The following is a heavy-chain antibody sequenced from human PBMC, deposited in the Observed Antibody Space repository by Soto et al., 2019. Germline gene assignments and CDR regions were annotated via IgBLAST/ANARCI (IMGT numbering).Heavy chain of an antibody. Sequence: EVQLLESGGSLVQPGGSLRLSCVASSFTFSSYAMAWVRQAPGKGLQWVSSIAGSGGDISYADSVKGRFTISRDNSKNKLYLQMDSLRAEDTAIYYCAKKYRGTYPFDYWGQGTLVTVSS. CDR3: AKKYRGTYPFDY. V-gene: IGHV3-23*01. D-gene: IGHD1-26*01. J-gene: IGHJ4*02. CDR1: SFTFSSYA. CDR2: IAGSGGDI.